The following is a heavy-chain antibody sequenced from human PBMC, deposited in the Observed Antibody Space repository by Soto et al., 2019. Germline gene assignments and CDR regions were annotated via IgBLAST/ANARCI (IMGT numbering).Heavy chain of an antibody. CDR3: ARHQSHSSSYVDP. Sequence: SETLSLTCTVSGGSISSSSYDWGWIRQPPGKGLEWIGSIYYSGSTYYNPSLKSRVTISVDTSKNQFSLKLSSVTAADTAVYYCARHQSHSSSYVDPWGQGTLVTVSS. D-gene: IGHD6-13*01. CDR2: IYYSGST. CDR1: GGSISSSSYD. V-gene: IGHV4-39*01. J-gene: IGHJ5*02.